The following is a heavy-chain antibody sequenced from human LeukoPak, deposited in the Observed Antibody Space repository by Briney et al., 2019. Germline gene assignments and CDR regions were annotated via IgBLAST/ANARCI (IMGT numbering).Heavy chain of an antibody. Sequence: ASVTVSCKASGYTFTGYYMHWVRQAPGQGLEWMGWINPNSGGTNYAQKFQGRVTMTRDTSISTAYMELSRLRSDDTAVYYCARVASSSWYDSPWHNWGQGTLVTVSS. D-gene: IGHD6-13*01. CDR2: INPNSGGT. V-gene: IGHV1-2*02. J-gene: IGHJ4*02. CDR1: GYTFTGYY. CDR3: ARVASSSWYDSPWHN.